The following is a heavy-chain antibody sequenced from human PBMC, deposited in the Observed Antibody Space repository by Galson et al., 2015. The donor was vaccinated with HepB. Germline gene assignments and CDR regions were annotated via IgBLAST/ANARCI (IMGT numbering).Heavy chain of an antibody. Sequence: SLRLSCAASGFTFSGSAMHWVRQTSGKGLEWVGRIRSKASSYATAYAASAKGRVTIFRDNSKSTAYLQMNSLKTEDTAVYSCTRICVTIIVVVILDYWGQGTLVTVSS. V-gene: IGHV3-73*01. J-gene: IGHJ4*02. CDR3: TRICVTIIVVVILDY. D-gene: IGHD3-22*01. CDR1: GFTFSGSA. CDR2: IRSKASSYAT.